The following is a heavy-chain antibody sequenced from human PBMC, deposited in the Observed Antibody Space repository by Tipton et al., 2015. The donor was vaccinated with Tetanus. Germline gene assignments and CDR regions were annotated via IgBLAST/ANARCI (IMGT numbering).Heavy chain of an antibody. Sequence: LRLSCTVSGGSISSSSYYWGWIRQPPGKGLEWIGSIYYSGSTYYNPSLKSRVTISVETSKNQFSLKLSSVTAADTAVYYYARHNWNYVADAFDIWGQGTMVTVSS. J-gene: IGHJ3*02. CDR3: ARHNWNYVADAFDI. D-gene: IGHD1-7*01. CDR2: IYYSGST. V-gene: IGHV4-39*01. CDR1: GGSISSSSYY.